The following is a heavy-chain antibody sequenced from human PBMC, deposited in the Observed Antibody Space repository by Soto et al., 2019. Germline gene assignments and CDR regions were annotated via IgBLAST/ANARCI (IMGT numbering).Heavy chain of an antibody. J-gene: IGHJ4*02. CDR3: ARDEVYYAAGH. CDR1: GYTFTSYA. Sequence: ASVNVSCKASGYTFTSYAMHWVRQAPGQRLEWMGWINAGNGNTKYSQKFQGRVTITRDTSASTAYMELSSLRSEDTAVYYCARDEVYYAAGHRGQGTLVTVSS. CDR2: INAGNGNT. D-gene: IGHD3-3*01. V-gene: IGHV1-3*01.